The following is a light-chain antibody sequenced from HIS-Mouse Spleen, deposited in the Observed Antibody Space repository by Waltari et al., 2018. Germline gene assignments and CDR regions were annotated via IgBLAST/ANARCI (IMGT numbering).Light chain of an antibody. Sequence: DIQMTQSPSSLSASVGDRVTITCRASQSISSYLNWYQQKPGKDPKLLIYAASSLQIGVPSRFSGSGSGTDFTLTISSLQPEDFATYYCQQSYSTPRTFGQGTKVEIK. CDR1: QSISSY. CDR2: AAS. CDR3: QQSYSTPRT. J-gene: IGKJ1*01. V-gene: IGKV1-39*01.